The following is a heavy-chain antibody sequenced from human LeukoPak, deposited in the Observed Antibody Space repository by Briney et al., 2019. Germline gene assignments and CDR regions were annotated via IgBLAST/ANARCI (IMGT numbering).Heavy chain of an antibody. CDR2: INHSGST. Sequence: PSETLSLTCAVYGGSFGGYYWSWIRQPPGKGLEWIGEINHSGSTNYNPSLKSRVTISVDTSKNQFSLKLSSVTAADTAVYYCASNDPGRYSGYDYPLYYFDYWGQGTLVTVSS. D-gene: IGHD5-12*01. J-gene: IGHJ4*02. CDR1: GGSFGGYY. CDR3: ASNDPGRYSGYDYPLYYFDY. V-gene: IGHV4-34*01.